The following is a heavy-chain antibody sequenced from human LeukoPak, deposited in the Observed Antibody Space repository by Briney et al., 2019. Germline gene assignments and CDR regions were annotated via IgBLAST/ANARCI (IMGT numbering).Heavy chain of an antibody. CDR3: SRDGRAPVIYFDF. J-gene: IGHJ4*02. CDR1: GFAFNTYW. V-gene: IGHV3-7*01. Sequence: GGSLRLSCAASGFAFNTYWMNWVRQAPGKGLEWVANINQDGSEKYYVDSVKGRFTISRDNAKNSLYLQMNSLRPEDSALYYCSRDGRAPVIYFDFWGQGALVTTSS. CDR2: INQDGSEK.